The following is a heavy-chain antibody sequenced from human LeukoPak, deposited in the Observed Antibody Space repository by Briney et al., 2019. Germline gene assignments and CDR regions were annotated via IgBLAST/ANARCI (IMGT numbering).Heavy chain of an antibody. D-gene: IGHD2-15*01. CDR3: AICSGGSCFPFDY. J-gene: IGHJ4*02. CDR2: IIPIFGTA. CDR1: GGTFSSYA. Sequence: SVKVSCKASGGTFSSYAISWVRQAPGPGLEWMGRIIPIFGTANYAQKFQGTVTITTDESTNTAYIELSSLRSEDTAVYYCAICSGGSCFPFDYWGQGTLVTVSS. V-gene: IGHV1-69*05.